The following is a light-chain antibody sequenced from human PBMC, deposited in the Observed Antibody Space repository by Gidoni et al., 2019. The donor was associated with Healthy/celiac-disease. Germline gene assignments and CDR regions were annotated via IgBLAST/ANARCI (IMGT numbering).Light chain of an antibody. CDR2: GAS. CDR3: QQYGSSPPLT. V-gene: IGKV3-20*01. Sequence: EIVLTQSTGTLSLSPGERATLSCSASQSVSSSYLTWYQQKPGQAPRLLIYGASSRATGIPDRFSGSGSGTDFTLTISRLEPEDLAVYYCQQYGSSPPLTFGGGTKVEIK. J-gene: IGKJ4*01. CDR1: QSVSSSY.